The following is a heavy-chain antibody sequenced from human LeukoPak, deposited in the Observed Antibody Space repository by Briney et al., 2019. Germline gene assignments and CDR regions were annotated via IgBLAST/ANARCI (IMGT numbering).Heavy chain of an antibody. CDR2: ISYDGSNK. V-gene: IGHV3-30*03. Sequence: GGSLRLSCAASGFTFSSYGMHWVRQAPGKGLEWVAVISYDGSNKLYADSVKGRFTISRDNSKNTLYLQMNSLRAEDTAVYYCASEYCSSTSCYGMDYWGQGTLVTVSS. CDR3: ASEYCSSTSCYGMDY. J-gene: IGHJ4*02. D-gene: IGHD2-2*01. CDR1: GFTFSSYG.